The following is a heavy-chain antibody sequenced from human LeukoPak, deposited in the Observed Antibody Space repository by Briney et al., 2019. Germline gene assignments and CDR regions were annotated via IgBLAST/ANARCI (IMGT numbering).Heavy chain of an antibody. J-gene: IGHJ3*02. CDR2: IYHSGST. CDR1: GYSISSGYY. Sequence: PSETLSLTCAVSGYSISSGYYWGWIRQPPGKGLEWIGSIYHSGSTYYNPSLKSRVTISVDTSKNQFSLKLSSVTAADTAVYYCARGAPPYYDFWSGYLDAFDIWGQGTMVTVSS. V-gene: IGHV4-38-2*01. D-gene: IGHD3-3*01. CDR3: ARGAPPYYDFWSGYLDAFDI.